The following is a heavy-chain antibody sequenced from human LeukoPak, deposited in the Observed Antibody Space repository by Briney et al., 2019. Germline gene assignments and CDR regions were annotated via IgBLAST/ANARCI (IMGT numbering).Heavy chain of an antibody. J-gene: IGHJ4*02. CDR1: GGSFSGYY. CDR3: VRGLRYCSGGSCYRWYYFDY. D-gene: IGHD2-15*01. CDR2: INHSVST. Sequence: SETLSLTCAVYGGSFSGYYWSSIRQPPGKRLGWSGEINHSVSTNYNPSLKTPVTISVYTSKNQFSLKLCSVTAAHTAVHYCVRGLRYCSGGSCYRWYYFDYWGQGTLVTVPS. V-gene: IGHV4-34*01.